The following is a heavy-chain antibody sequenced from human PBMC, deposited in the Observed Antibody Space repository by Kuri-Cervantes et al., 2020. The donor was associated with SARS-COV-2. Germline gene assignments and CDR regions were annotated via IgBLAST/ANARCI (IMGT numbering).Heavy chain of an antibody. J-gene: IGHJ4*02. D-gene: IGHD2-15*01. V-gene: IGHV4-39*02. CDR1: GFTFSSYG. CDR2: IHYTGNT. Sequence: SETLSLTCAASGFTFSSYGMHWVRQSPGKGLEWMGSIHYTGNTYYKPSLASRVTISVDTSKNHFSLRLTSLTAADTAVYFCAAHTVQWWHIWGQGALVTVSS. CDR3: AAHTVQWWHI.